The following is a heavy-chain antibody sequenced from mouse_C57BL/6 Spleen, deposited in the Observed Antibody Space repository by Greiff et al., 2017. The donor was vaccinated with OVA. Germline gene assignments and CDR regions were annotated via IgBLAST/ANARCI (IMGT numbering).Heavy chain of an antibody. Sequence: EVQLVESGPGLVKPSQSLSLTCSVTGYSITSGYYWNWIRQFPGNKLEWMGYISYDGSNNYNPSLKNRISITRDTSKNQFFLKLNSVTTEDTATYYCARAKPYYAMDYWGQGTSVTVSS. CDR1: GYSITSGYY. CDR2: ISYDGSN. D-gene: IGHD1-3*01. CDR3: ARAKPYYAMDY. J-gene: IGHJ4*01. V-gene: IGHV3-6*01.